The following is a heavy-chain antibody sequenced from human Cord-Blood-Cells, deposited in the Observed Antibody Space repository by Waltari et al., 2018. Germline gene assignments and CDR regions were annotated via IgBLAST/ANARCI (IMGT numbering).Heavy chain of an antibody. CDR2: INAGNGNT. Sequence: QVQLVQSGAEVKKPGASVKVSCKASGYTFTSYAMHWVRQTPGQRLEWMGWINAGNGNTKYSQKFQGRVTITRDTSASTAYMELSSLRSEDTAVYYCASQLMVQGVRRVGAVYWGQGTLVTVSS. D-gene: IGHD3-10*01. J-gene: IGHJ4*02. CDR1: GYTFTSYA. CDR3: ASQLMVQGVRRVGAVY. V-gene: IGHV1-3*01.